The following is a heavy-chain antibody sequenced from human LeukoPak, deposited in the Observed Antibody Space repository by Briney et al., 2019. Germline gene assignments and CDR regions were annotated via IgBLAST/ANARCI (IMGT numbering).Heavy chain of an antibody. CDR3: AKEGRRYFNY. V-gene: IGHV3-30*18. Sequence: GGSLRLSCAATGFTFSRYGMHWVRQAPGKGLEWVAQISYDGSNKHYGDSVKGRFTIARDNSKNTLFLQMNSLRGEDTAVYYCAKEGRRYFNYWGQGNLVTVST. J-gene: IGHJ4*02. CDR2: ISYDGSNK. CDR1: GFTFSRYG.